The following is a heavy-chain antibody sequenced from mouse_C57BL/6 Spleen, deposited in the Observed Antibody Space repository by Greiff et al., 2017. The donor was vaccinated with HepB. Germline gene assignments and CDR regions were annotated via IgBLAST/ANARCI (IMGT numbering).Heavy chain of an antibody. CDR1: GFTFSSYT. CDR3: ARPYSNYGYFDV. J-gene: IGHJ1*03. CDR2: ISGGGGNT. V-gene: IGHV5-9*01. Sequence: EVMLVESGGGLVKPGGSLKLSCAASGFTFSSYTMSWVRQTPEKRLEWVATISGGGGNTYYPDSVKGRFTISRDNAKNTLYLQMSSLRSEDTALYYCARPYSNYGYFDVWGTGTTVTVSS. D-gene: IGHD2-5*01.